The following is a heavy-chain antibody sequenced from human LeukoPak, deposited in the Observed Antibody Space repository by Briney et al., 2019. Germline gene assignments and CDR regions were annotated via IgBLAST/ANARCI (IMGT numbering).Heavy chain of an antibody. Sequence: SVKVSCKASGGAFSSYAISWVRPAPGQGLEWMGGIIPMFGTANYAQKFQGSVTITADESTNTAYMELSSLRSEDTAIYYCAREMLVDGGSGSDAFDIWGQGTLVTVSS. CDR3: AREMLVDGGSGSDAFDI. CDR1: GGAFSSYA. CDR2: IIPMFGTA. D-gene: IGHD3-10*01. J-gene: IGHJ3*02. V-gene: IGHV1-69*13.